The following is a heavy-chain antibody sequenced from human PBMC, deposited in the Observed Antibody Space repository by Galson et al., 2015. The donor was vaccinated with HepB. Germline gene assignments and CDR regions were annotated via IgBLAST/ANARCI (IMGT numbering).Heavy chain of an antibody. CDR1: GFTFSSYA. CDR3: AREGFYGDDEGVGAFDI. V-gene: IGHV3-64*01. D-gene: IGHD4-17*01. CDR2: ISSNGGST. Sequence: LRLSCAASGFTFSSYAMHWVRQAPGKGLEYVSTISSNGGSTYYANSVKGRFTISRDNSKNTLYLQMGSLRAEDMAVYYCAREGFYGDDEGVGAFDIWGQGTMVTVSS. J-gene: IGHJ3*02.